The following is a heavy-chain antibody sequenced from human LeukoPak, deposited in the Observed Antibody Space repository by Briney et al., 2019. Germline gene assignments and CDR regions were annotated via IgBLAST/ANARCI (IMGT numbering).Heavy chain of an antibody. Sequence: SETLSLTCTVSGGSISSYYWSWIRQPPGKGLEWIGYIYYSGSTNYNPSLKSRVTISVDTSKNQFSLKLSSVTTADTAVYYCASDTVTRGMDVWGQGTTVTVSS. V-gene: IGHV4-59*08. CDR2: IYYSGST. CDR3: ASDTVTRGMDV. CDR1: GGSISSYY. D-gene: IGHD4-11*01. J-gene: IGHJ6*02.